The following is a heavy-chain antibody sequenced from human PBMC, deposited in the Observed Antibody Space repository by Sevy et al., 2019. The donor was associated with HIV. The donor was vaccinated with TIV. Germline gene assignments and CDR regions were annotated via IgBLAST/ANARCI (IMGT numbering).Heavy chain of an antibody. J-gene: IGHJ4*02. CDR3: AKDRYCSSTSCSNDY. D-gene: IGHD2-2*01. Sequence: GGSLRLSCAASGFIFSNYAMSWVRQPPGQGLEWVSAISGSDSKTYYADSVKGRFTISRDNSKNVLYLQMNSLRAEDTAIYYCAKDRYCSSTSCSNDYWGQGSLVTVSS. CDR2: ISGSDSKT. V-gene: IGHV3-23*01. CDR1: GFIFSNYA.